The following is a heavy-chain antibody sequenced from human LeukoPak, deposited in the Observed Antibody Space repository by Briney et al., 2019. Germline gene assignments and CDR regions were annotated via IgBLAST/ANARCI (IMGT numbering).Heavy chain of an antibody. CDR1: GGSFSGYY. V-gene: IGHV4-34*01. D-gene: IGHD2-2*01. Sequence: SETLSLTCAVYGGSFSGYYWSWIRQPPGKGLEWIGEINHSGSTNYNPSLKSRVTISVDTSKNQFSLKLSSVTAADTAVYYCARVTLTGCYRGHSDCDAFDIWGQGTMVTVSS. CDR3: ARVTLTGCYRGHSDCDAFDI. J-gene: IGHJ3*02. CDR2: INHSGST.